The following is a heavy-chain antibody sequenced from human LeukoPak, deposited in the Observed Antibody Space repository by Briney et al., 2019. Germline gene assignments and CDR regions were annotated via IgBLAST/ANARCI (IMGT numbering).Heavy chain of an antibody. CDR3: ARDRGRGYSYGYDLDY. Sequence: SVKVSCKASGGTFSSYAISWVRQAPGQGLEWLGRIIPIFGTANYAQKFQGRVTITTDESTSTAYMELSSLRSEDTAVYYCARDRGRGYSYGYDLDYWGQGTLVTVSS. V-gene: IGHV1-69*05. J-gene: IGHJ4*02. CDR1: GGTFSSYA. CDR2: IIPIFGTA. D-gene: IGHD5-18*01.